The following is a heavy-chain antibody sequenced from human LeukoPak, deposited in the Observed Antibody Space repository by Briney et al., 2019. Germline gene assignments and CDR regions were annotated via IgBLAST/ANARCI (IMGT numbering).Heavy chain of an antibody. CDR2: IYYSGST. J-gene: IGHJ3*02. CDR1: GGSISSYY. D-gene: IGHD2-21*02. V-gene: IGHV4-59*08. Sequence: SETLSLTCTVSGGSISSYYWSWIRQPPGKGLEWIGYIYYSGSTNYNPSLKSRVTISVDTSKNQFSLKLSSVTAADTAVYYCARHLIVVVTAGAFDIWGQGTMVTVSS. CDR3: ARHLIVVVTAGAFDI.